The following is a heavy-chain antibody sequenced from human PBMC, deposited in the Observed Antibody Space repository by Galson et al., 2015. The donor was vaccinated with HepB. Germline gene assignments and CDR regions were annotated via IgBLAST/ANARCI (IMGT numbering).Heavy chain of an antibody. J-gene: IGHJ6*02. Sequence: SLRLSCAASGFIFSSFGMHWVRQVPGKGLEWVAVISYDGSNKDYADFVKGRFTISRDNSKNTLYVQMNTLGAEDTAVYYCVKGGQGFFYYYYGMDVWGQGTPVTVSS. V-gene: IGHV3-30*18. CDR1: GFIFSSFG. D-gene: IGHD3-3*01. CDR3: VKGGQGFFYYYYGMDV. CDR2: ISYDGSNK.